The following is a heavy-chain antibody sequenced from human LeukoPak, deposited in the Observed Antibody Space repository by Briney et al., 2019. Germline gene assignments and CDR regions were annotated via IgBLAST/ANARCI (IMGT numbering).Heavy chain of an antibody. J-gene: IGHJ4*02. CDR3: AKDADVLLWFGELSPLDY. CDR2: IRYDGSNK. Sequence: GGSLRLSCAASGFTFCSYGMHWVRQAPGKGLEWVAFIRYDGSNKYYADSVKGRFTISRDNSKNTLYLQMNSLRAEDTAVYYCAKDADVLLWFGELSPLDYWGQGTLVTVSS. V-gene: IGHV3-30*02. D-gene: IGHD3-10*01. CDR1: GFTFCSYG.